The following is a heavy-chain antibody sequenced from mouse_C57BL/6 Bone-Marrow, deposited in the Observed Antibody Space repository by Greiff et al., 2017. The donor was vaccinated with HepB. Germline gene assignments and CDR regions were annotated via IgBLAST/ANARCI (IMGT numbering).Heavy chain of an antibody. V-gene: IGHV14-4*01. J-gene: IGHJ2*01. D-gene: IGHD1-1*01. CDR2: IDPENGDT. CDR1: GFNIKDDY. Sequence: VQLQQSGAELVRPGASVKLSCTASGFNIKDDYMHWVKQRPEQGLEWIGWIDPENGDTEYASKFQGKATITADTSSNTAYLQLSSLTSEDTAVSYGNTKPAPLLLRSHFDYWGQGTTLTVSS. CDR3: NTKPAPLLLRSHFDY.